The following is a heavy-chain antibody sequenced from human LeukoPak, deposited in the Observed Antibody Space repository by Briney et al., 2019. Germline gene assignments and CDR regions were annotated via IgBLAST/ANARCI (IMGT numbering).Heavy chain of an antibody. D-gene: IGHD1-26*01. CDR1: GGSFSGYY. V-gene: IGHV4-34*01. J-gene: IGHJ4*02. Sequence: PETLSLTCAVYGGSFSGYYWSWIRQPPGKGLEWIGEINHSGSTNYNPSLKSRVTISVDTSKNQFSLKLSSVTAADTAVYYCARSEPIVGATTYWGQGTLVTVSS. CDR3: ARSEPIVGATTY. CDR2: INHSGST.